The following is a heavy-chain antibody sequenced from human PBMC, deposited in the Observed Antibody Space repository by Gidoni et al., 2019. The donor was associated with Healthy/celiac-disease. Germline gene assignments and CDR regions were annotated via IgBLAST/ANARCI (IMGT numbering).Heavy chain of an antibody. CDR2: IWYDGSNK. CDR3: ARDHEAPPNYFDY. Sequence: QLQLVESGGGVVQPWSSLRLSCTASAFTFSSYGMHGVRQAPGKGLEWVAVIWYDGSNKYYADAVKRRFTISRDNSKNTLYLQMNSLRAEDTAVYYCARDHEAPPNYFDYWGQGTLVTVSS. V-gene: IGHV3-33*01. CDR1: AFTFSSYG. J-gene: IGHJ4*02.